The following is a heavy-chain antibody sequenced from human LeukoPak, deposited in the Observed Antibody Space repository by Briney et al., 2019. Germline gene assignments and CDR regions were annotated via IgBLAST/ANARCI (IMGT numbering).Heavy chain of an antibody. V-gene: IGHV1-8*03. CDR1: GYSFTSYD. CDR3: ARSYYCGSGSYGP. CDR2: MNPYNGNT. Sequence: ASVKVSCKASGYSFTSYDIHWVRQATGQGLQWMGWMNPYNGNTDYAQNFQGRVTITSNTSISTAYMELSNLRSEDTALYYCARSYYCGSGSYGPWGQGTLVTVSS. D-gene: IGHD3-10*01. J-gene: IGHJ5*02.